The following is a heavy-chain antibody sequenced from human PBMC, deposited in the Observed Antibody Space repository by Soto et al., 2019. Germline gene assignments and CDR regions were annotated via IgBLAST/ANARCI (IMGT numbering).Heavy chain of an antibody. Sequence: ASVKVSCKASGYTFTSYGISWVRQAPGQGLEWMGWISAYNGNTNYAQKLQGRVTMTRNTSISTAYMELSSLRSEDTAVYYCARGGGVRWTEFDYWGQRTLVTVSS. CDR1: GYTFTSYG. V-gene: IGHV1-18*01. CDR3: ARGGGVRWTEFDY. CDR2: ISAYNGNT. D-gene: IGHD3-10*01. J-gene: IGHJ4*02.